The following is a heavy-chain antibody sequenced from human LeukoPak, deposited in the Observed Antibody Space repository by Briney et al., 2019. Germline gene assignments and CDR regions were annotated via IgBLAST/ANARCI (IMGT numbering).Heavy chain of an antibody. V-gene: IGHV3-53*01. CDR1: GFSVSDTY. CDR3: ARLYYNYYAMDV. J-gene: IGHJ6*02. CDR2: IYTGGST. Sequence: GGSLRLSCTPSGFSVSDTYLSWVRQAPGQGLEWVSIIYTGGSTYYADSVKGRFIISRDSSKNTLFLQMHSLTAEDTAVYYCARLYYNYYAMDVWGQGTTVTVSS.